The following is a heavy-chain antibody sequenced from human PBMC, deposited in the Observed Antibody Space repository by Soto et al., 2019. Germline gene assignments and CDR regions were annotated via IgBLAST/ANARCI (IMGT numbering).Heavy chain of an antibody. CDR3: AKSVDTAMVLNWFDP. D-gene: IGHD5-18*01. J-gene: IGHJ5*02. CDR1: GFTFSSYA. CDR2: ISGSGGST. Sequence: GGSLRLSCGASGFTFSSYAMSWVRQAPGKGLEWVSAISGSGGSTYYADSAKGRFTISRDNSKNTLYLQMNSLRAEDTAVYYCAKSVDTAMVLNWFDPWGQGTLVTVSS. V-gene: IGHV3-23*01.